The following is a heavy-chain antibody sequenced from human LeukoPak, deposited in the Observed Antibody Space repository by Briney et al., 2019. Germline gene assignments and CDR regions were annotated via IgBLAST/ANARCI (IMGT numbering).Heavy chain of an antibody. Sequence: KPSETLSLTCTVSGGSISSSSYYWDWIRQPPGKGLEWIGSIYYSGYTYYNPSLKSRVTISVDTSKNQFSLKLSSVTAADTAVYYCARHRLGYCISTSCPNYGMDVWGQGTTVTVSS. V-gene: IGHV4-39*01. J-gene: IGHJ6*02. D-gene: IGHD2-2*01. CDR1: GGSISSSSYY. CDR2: IYYSGYT. CDR3: ARHRLGYCISTSCPNYGMDV.